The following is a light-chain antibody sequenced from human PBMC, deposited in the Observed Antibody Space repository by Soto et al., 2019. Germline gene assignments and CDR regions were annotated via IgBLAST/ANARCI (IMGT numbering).Light chain of an antibody. J-gene: IGKJ2*01. V-gene: IGKV3-20*01. Sequence: DIVLTQSPGTLSLSPGERDTLSCRASQIISSTYLGWYQQKPGQAPRLLIYGASSRATGIPDRFSGSGSGTDFTLTISRLEPEDFAVYYCQHYGTSLYTFGQGTKLEIE. CDR2: GAS. CDR1: QIISSTY. CDR3: QHYGTSLYT.